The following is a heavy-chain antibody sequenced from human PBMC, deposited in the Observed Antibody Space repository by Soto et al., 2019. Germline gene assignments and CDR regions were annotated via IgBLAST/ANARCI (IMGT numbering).Heavy chain of an antibody. V-gene: IGHV4-31*03. D-gene: IGHD3-10*01. CDR2: IYYSGST. J-gene: IGHJ4*02. CDR1: GGSISSGSYY. Sequence: QVQLQESGPGLVKPSQTLSLTCTVSGGSISSGSYYWSWIRQHPGKGLEWIGYIYYSGSTYYNPSLKSRDTISVDTSKNQFSLKLSSVTAADTAVYYCARVGTMVRGVITAFDYWGQGTLVTVSS. CDR3: ARVGTMVRGVITAFDY.